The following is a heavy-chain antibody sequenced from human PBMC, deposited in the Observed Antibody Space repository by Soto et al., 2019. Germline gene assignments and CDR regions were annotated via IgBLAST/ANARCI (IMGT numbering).Heavy chain of an antibody. CDR3: ARDRIAGSKYYYGMDV. CDR2: IIPIFGTE. Sequence: QVQLVQAGAEVKKPGSSVRFSCKASGGTFSSYAISWLRQAPGQGLEWMGGIIPIFGTENYAQKFQGRVTITADESTSTAYMELSSLRSEDTAVYYCARDRIAGSKYYYGMDVWGQGTTVTVSS. CDR1: GGTFSSYA. J-gene: IGHJ6*02. V-gene: IGHV1-69*01. D-gene: IGHD6-13*01.